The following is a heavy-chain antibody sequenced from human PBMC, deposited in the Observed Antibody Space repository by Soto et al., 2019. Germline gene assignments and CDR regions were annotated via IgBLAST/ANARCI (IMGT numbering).Heavy chain of an antibody. CDR3: AREGHVVVVTAALDY. D-gene: IGHD2-21*02. CDR2: VNPSGGHT. Sequence: QVQLMQSGAEVKKPGASVKVSCKASGVTFSDYYIHWVRQAPGQGIEWMGTVNPSGGHTTYSQHFLGRVTMTRDTSTSTMHMELTSLTSEDTAVYYCAREGHVVVVTAALDYWGQGTLVTVSS. V-gene: IGHV1-46*01. J-gene: IGHJ4*02. CDR1: GVTFSDYY.